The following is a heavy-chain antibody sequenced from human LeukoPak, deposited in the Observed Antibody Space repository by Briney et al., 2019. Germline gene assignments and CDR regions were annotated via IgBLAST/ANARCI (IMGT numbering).Heavy chain of an antibody. CDR1: GFTLSSYS. CDR3: AKDRGGRYYDSSGYDY. J-gene: IGHJ4*02. V-gene: IGHV3-23*01. CDR2: ISGSGGST. Sequence: GGSLRLSCAASGFTLSSYSMNWVRQAPGKGLEWVSAISGSGGSTYYADSVKGRFTISRDNSKNTLYLQMNSLRAEDTAVYYCAKDRGGRYYDSSGYDYWGQGTLVTVSS. D-gene: IGHD3-22*01.